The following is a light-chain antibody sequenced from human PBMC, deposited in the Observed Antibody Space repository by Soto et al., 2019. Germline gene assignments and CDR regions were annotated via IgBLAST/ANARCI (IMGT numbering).Light chain of an antibody. V-gene: IGLV1-40*01. CDR2: GNT. CDR3: NSYTSSSTPL. J-gene: IGLJ1*01. CDR1: STNIGAGYA. Sequence: QSVLTQAPSVSGAPGQRVTVSCTGSSTNIGAGYAVHWYQQLPGTAPKLLIYGNTIRPSGVPDRFSGSKSGNTASLTISGLQAEDEADYYCNSYTSSSTPLFGTGTKVTVL.